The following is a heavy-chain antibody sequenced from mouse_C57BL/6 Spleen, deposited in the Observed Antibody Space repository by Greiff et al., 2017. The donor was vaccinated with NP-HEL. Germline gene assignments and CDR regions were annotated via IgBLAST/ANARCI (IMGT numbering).Heavy chain of an antibody. CDR1: GFTFSNYW. J-gene: IGHJ4*01. V-gene: IGHV6-3*01. CDR2: IRLKSDNYAT. D-gene: IGHD2-1*01. CDR3: TDIYYGNPYYYAMDY. Sequence: EVKVGESGGGLVQPGGSMKLSCVASGFTFSNYWMNWVRQSPEKGLEWVAQIRLKSDNYATLYAESVKGRFTISRDDSKSGVYLQMNNLRAEDTVIYYCTDIYYGNPYYYAMDYWGQGTSVTVSS.